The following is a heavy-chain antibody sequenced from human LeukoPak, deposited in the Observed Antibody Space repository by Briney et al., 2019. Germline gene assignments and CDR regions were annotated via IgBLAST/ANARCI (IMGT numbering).Heavy chain of an antibody. J-gene: IGHJ3*02. CDR3: AGTHKLGSAFDI. CDR1: GYSISSGYY. V-gene: IGHV4-38-2*01. D-gene: IGHD7-27*01. Sequence: PSETLSLTCAVSGYSISSGYYWGWIRQPPGKGLEWIGSIYHSGSTYYNPSLKSRVTISVETSKNQFSLKLSSVTAADTAVYYCAGTHKLGSAFDIWGQGTMVTVSS. CDR2: IYHSGST.